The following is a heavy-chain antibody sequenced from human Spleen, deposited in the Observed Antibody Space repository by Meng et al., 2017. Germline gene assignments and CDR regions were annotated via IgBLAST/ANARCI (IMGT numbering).Heavy chain of an antibody. V-gene: IGHV3-23*01. CDR3: ARDYPGHYYYYGMDV. D-gene: IGHD3-10*01. CDR2: ISGSGGST. CDR1: GFTFSSYA. J-gene: IGHJ6*02. Sequence: GESLKISCAASGFTFSSYAMSWVRQAPGKGLEWVSAISGSGGSTYYADSVKGRFTISRDNSKNTLYLQMNSLRAEDTAVYYCARDYPGHYYYYGMDVWGQGTTVTVSS.